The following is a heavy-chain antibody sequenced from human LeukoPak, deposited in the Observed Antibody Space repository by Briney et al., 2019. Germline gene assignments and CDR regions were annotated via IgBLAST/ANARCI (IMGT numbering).Heavy chain of an antibody. CDR2: ISAYNGNT. CDR3: ARDSTDGVVFDY. V-gene: IGHV1-18*01. D-gene: IGHD4-17*01. Sequence: MGWISAYNGNTNYAQKLQGRVPMTTDTSTSTAYMELRSLRSDDTAVYYCARDSTDGVVFDYWGQGTLVTVSS. J-gene: IGHJ4*02.